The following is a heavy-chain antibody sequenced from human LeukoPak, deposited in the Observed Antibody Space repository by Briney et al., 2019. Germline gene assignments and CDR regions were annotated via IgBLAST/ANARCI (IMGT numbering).Heavy chain of an antibody. J-gene: IGHJ4*02. V-gene: IGHV3-21*01. D-gene: IGHD6-19*01. CDR1: EFPVSSNY. CDR3: ARGLKVPGPADFDY. CDR2: IGATQTYI. Sequence: PGGSLRLSCAASEFPVSSNYMSWVRQAPGKGLEWVSSIGATQTYIYYADSVKGRLTVSRDNAEKSVYLQMNNLRAEDTGVYYCARGLKVPGPADFDYWGQGTLVTVSS.